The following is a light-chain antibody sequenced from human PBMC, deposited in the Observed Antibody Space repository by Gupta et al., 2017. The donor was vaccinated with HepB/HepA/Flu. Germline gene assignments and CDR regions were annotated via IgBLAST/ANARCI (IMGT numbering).Light chain of an antibody. CDR2: DTF. J-gene: IGKJ2*02. CDR1: HSVSGDF. Sequence: VFTQSPGILSLSPGERATLSCRASHSVSGDFSAWYQQKRGQPPRLLIYDTFTRATGIPDRFSASGSGTDFSLIINGLEPEDFAVYYCQYCGTSFCTFGQGTKLEMK. CDR3: QYCGTSFCT. V-gene: IGKV3-20*01.